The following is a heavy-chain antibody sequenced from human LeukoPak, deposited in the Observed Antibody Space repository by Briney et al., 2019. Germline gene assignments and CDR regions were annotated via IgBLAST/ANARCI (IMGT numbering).Heavy chain of an antibody. Sequence: GGSLRLSCAASGFTFSSYAMSWVRQAPGKGLEWVSAISGSGGSTYYADTVKGRFTISRDNSKNTLYLQMNSLRAEDTAVYYCAKVPVFSLTISEVVTDDAFNIWGQGTIVTVSS. J-gene: IGHJ3*02. CDR2: ISGSGGST. V-gene: IGHV3-23*01. CDR1: GFTFSSYA. CDR3: AKVPVFSLTISEVVTDDAFNI. D-gene: IGHD3-3*01.